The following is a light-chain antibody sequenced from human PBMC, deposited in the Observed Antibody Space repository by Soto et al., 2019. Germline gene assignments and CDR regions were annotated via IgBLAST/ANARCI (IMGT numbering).Light chain of an antibody. CDR1: QDINNF. J-gene: IGKJ4*01. CDR2: DAI. Sequence: DIQMTQSPSSLSASVGDRVTITCQASQDINNFLHWYEQRPGKAPKLLIYDAIKLDTGVPSRFSGSGSGTHFTFTISSLQPEDIETYFCQQSDSLPPTFGGGTKVEI. CDR3: QQSDSLPPT. V-gene: IGKV1-33*01.